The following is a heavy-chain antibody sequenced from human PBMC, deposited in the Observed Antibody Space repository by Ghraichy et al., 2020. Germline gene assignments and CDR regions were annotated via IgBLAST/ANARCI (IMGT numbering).Heavy chain of an antibody. Sequence: ASVKVSCTASGYTLSDNYIHWVRQAPRQGLEWMGWINPKRGDTNYAEKFQRRVTMTTQKSTGTAYMELRRLRFDDTAVYYCARERVKPTYYFDSSASDHWGQGTLVTVS. CDR1: GYTLSDNY. D-gene: IGHD3-9*01. CDR3: ARERVKPTYYFDSSASDH. CDR2: INPKRGDT. J-gene: IGHJ4*02. V-gene: IGHV1-2*02.